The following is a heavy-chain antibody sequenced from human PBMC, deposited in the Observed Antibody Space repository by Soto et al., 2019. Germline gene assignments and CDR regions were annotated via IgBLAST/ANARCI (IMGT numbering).Heavy chain of an antibody. CDR3: ARAKGTHDY. J-gene: IGHJ4*02. D-gene: IGHD1-1*01. CDR2: INHSGST. Sequence: SETLSLTCAVYGGSFSGYFWSWIRQPPGKGLEWIGEINHSGSTNYNPSLKSRVTISVDTSKNQFSLKLSSVTAADTAVYYCARAKGTHDYWGQGTQVTVSS. V-gene: IGHV4-34*01. CDR1: GGSFSGYF.